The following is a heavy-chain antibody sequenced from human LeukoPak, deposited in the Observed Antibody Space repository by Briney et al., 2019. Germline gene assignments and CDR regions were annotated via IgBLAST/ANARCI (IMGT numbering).Heavy chain of an antibody. CDR3: AREVRYCSGGSCLGVNWFDP. V-gene: IGHV4-34*01. CDR1: GGSFSDYY. Sequence: PSETLSLTCAVYGGSFSDYYWSWIRQPPGKGLEWIGEINHSGSTNYNPSLKSRVTISVDTSKNQFSLKLNSVTAADTALYYCAREVRYCSGGSCLGVNWFDPWGQGTLVTVSS. J-gene: IGHJ5*02. D-gene: IGHD2-15*01. CDR2: INHSGST.